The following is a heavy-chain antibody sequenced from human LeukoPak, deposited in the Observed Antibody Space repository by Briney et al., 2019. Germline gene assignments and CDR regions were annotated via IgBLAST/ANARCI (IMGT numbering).Heavy chain of an antibody. D-gene: IGHD3-9*01. CDR2: ISNDGIKK. CDR1: GFTFSSYE. V-gene: IGHV3-30*03. CDR3: ASVRYFDWLVDN. Sequence: GGSLRLSCVASGFTFSSYEMNWVRLAPGKGVEWVAVISNDGIKKDHADSVKGRFTISRDNSKNTVYLQMNSLRTDDTAVYYCASVRYFDWLVDNWGQGTLVTVSS. J-gene: IGHJ4*02.